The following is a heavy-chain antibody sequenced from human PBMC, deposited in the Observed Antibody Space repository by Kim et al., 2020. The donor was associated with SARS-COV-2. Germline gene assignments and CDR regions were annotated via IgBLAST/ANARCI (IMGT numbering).Heavy chain of an antibody. CDR2: ISSSSSYQ. CDR3: AGYCSSTSCYRPGGYYYYYYGMDV. CDR1: GFTVSGYS. Sequence: GGSLRLSCAASGFTVSGYSMNWVREALGKGLEGVAYISSSSSYQYDANTVNGHFTVSRDNAKNSLYLQMNSLRAEDTAVYYCAGYCSSTSCYRPGGYYYYYYGMDVWGQGTTVTVSS. V-gene: IGHV3-21*05. D-gene: IGHD2-2*01. J-gene: IGHJ6*02.